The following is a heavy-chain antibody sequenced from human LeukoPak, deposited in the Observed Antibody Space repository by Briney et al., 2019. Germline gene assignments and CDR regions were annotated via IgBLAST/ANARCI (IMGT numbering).Heavy chain of an antibody. D-gene: IGHD3-9*01. CDR3: AKGRYFDWSYCYFGY. Sequence: GGSLRLSCAASGFTFSSYAMHWVRQAPGKGLEWVAVISYGGSNKYYADSVRGRFTISRDNSKNTLYLQMNSLRAEDTAVYYCAKGRYFDWSYCYFGYWGQGTLVTVSS. CDR1: GFTFSSYA. CDR2: ISYGGSNK. J-gene: IGHJ4*02. V-gene: IGHV3-30*04.